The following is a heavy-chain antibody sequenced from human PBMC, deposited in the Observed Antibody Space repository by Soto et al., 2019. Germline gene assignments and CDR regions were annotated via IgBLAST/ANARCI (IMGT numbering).Heavy chain of an antibody. CDR2: IWYDGSNK. V-gene: IGHV3-33*01. CDR1: GFTFSSYG. Sequence: QVQLVESGGGVVQPGRSLRLSCAASGFTFSSYGMHWVRQAPGKGLEWVAVIWYDGSNKYYADSVKGRFTISRDNSKNKLYLQMNSLRAEDTAVYYCARDWAGRYYDSTGLLYWGQGTLVTVSS. CDR3: ARDWAGRYYDSTGLLY. J-gene: IGHJ4*02. D-gene: IGHD3-22*01.